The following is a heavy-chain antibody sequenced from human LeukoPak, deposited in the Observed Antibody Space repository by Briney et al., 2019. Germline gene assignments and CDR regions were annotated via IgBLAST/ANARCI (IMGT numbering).Heavy chain of an antibody. V-gene: IGHV4-59*01. CDR1: GGSINSDY. CDR3: ARDLTGYSNWLGP. J-gene: IGHJ5*02. CDR2: ISYSGST. D-gene: IGHD3-9*01. Sequence: SETLSLTCTVSGGSINSDYWSWIRQPPGKGLEWIVYISYSGSTNYNPSLKSRVTISVDTSKNQSSLKLSSGTAADTAVYYCARDLTGYSNWLGPWGQGTLVTVSS.